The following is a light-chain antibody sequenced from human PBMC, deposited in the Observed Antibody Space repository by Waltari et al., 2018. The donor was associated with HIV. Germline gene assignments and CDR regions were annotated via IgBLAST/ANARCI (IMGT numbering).Light chain of an antibody. CDR3: SSYTSSSTRV. CDR2: EVS. CDR1: SSDVGGYTY. V-gene: IGLV2-14*01. Sequence: QSALTQPASVSGSPGQSITISCTGTSSDVGGYTYVSWYQQHPGKAPKLMSYEVSNRPSGVSNRFSGSKSGNTASLTISGLQAEDEADYYCSSYTSSSTRVFGGGTKLTVL. J-gene: IGLJ2*01.